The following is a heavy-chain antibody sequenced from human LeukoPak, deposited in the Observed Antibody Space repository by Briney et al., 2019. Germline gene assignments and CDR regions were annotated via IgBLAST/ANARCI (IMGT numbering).Heavy chain of an antibody. V-gene: IGHV3-74*01. D-gene: IGHD6-19*01. CDR2: IRGDGIDT. Sequence: GGSLRLSCAASGFSFSSYWMHWVRQAPGKGLVWVSRIRGDGIDTTYAGSVKGRFTISRDNAKNTVFLQMNRLGAEDTAVYYCARAGITVASLSDWGQGTLVTVSS. CDR1: GFSFSSYW. CDR3: ARAGITVASLSD. J-gene: IGHJ4*02.